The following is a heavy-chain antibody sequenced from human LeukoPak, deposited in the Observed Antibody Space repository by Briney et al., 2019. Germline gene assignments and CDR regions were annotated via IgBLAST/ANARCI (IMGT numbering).Heavy chain of an antibody. V-gene: IGHV3-7*01. CDR1: GFTFSSYW. CDR2: IKQDGSEK. CDR3: ARESSLDILTGYLSLYYYYGMDV. Sequence: GGSLRLSCAASGFTFSSYWMSWVRQAPGKGLEWVANIKQDGSEKYYVDSVKGRFTISRDNAKNLLYLQMNSLRAEDTAVYYCARESSLDILTGYLSLYYYYGMDVWGQGTTVTVSS. D-gene: IGHD3-9*01. J-gene: IGHJ6*02.